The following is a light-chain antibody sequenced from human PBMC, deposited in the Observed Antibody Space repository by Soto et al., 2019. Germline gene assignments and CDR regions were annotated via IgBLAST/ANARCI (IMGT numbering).Light chain of an antibody. Sequence: ETILTQSPATLSVSPGDRATLSCRASQSVDNNLAWYQQKPGQAPRLLIYRSSTRATGIPARFSGSGSGTEFTLTIGSLQSEDFAVYYCQKYNDWTPITFGQGTRLEIK. J-gene: IGKJ5*01. CDR2: RSS. CDR3: QKYNDWTPIT. CDR1: QSVDNN. V-gene: IGKV3-15*01.